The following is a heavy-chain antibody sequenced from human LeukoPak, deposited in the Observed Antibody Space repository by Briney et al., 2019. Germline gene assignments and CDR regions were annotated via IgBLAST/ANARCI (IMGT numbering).Heavy chain of an antibody. CDR3: VKGAAIVQVLFDY. V-gene: IGHV3-64D*09. Sequence: PGGSLRLSCSVSGFSISDYAMHWVRQAPGKGLEYVSSISSNGGSTYYVDSVKGRFTISRDNSKNTLYLQMSSLRAEDTAVYYCVKGAAIVQVLFDYWGQGTLVTVSS. J-gene: IGHJ4*02. CDR2: ISSNGGST. CDR1: GFSISDYA. D-gene: IGHD2-2*01.